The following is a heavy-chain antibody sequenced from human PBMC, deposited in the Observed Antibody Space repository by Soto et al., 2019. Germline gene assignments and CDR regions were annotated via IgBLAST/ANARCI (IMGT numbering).Heavy chain of an antibody. CDR1: GFTFSDYN. V-gene: IGHV3-11*01. J-gene: IGHJ4*02. CDR2: ISNSGGTI. CDR3: ARDEPHDY. Sequence: PGGSLRLSCAASGFTFSDYNMNWIRQAPGKGLEWVSHISNSGGTICYADSVKGRFTISRDNAKKSLYLQMNSLRAEDTAVYYCARDEPHDYWGQGTLVTVSS.